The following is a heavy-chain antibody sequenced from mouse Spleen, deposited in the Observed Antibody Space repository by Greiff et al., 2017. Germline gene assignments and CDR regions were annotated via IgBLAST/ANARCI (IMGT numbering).Heavy chain of an antibody. CDR2: IDPENGNT. D-gene: IGHD2-14*01. J-gene: IGHJ3*01. CDR3: DRGDRDDGSWFAY. V-gene: IGHV14-1*02. Sequence: EVQLQQSGAELVRPGALVKLSCKASGFNIKDYYMHWVKQRPEQGLEWIGWIDPENGNTIYDPKFQGKASITADPSSNTAYLQLSSLTAEDTAVYYCDRGDRDDGSWFAYWGQGTLVTVSA. CDR1: GFNIKDYY.